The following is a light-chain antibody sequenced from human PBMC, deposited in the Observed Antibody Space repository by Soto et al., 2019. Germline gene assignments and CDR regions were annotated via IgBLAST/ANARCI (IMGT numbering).Light chain of an antibody. V-gene: IGLV2-8*01. CDR1: SSDVGGYNY. J-gene: IGLJ2*01. Sequence: QSALTQPPSASGSPGQSVTISCTGTSSDVGGYNYVSWYQHHPGKAPKLMIYEVSKRPSGVPDRFSGSKSGTTASLTVSGHLADEGADYCRSYDAGSYNLVFGGGTKLTVL. CDR3: SYDAGSYNLV. CDR2: EVS.